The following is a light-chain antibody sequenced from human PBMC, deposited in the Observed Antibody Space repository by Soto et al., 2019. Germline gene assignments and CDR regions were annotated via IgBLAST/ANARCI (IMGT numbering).Light chain of an antibody. CDR2: GAS. CDR1: QSVSSSY. CDR3: QQYGSSPQT. Sequence: EIVLTQSPGTLSLSPGERATLSCRASQSVSSSYLAWYQQKPGQAPRLLIYGASSRAAGIPDKFSGSGSGTDFTLTIRRLEHEDFAVYYCQQYGSSPQTFGQGTKLEIK. J-gene: IGKJ2*01. V-gene: IGKV3-20*01.